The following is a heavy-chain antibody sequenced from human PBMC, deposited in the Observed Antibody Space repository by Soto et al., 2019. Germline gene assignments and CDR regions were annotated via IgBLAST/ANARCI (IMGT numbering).Heavy chain of an antibody. V-gene: IGHV3-74*01. CDR2: INSDGSST. CDR1: GFTFSSYW. J-gene: IGHJ5*02. D-gene: IGHD4-17*01. CDR3: ARGRDYGDFYNWFDP. Sequence: AGGSLRLSCAASGFTFSSYWMHWVRQAPGKGLVWVSRINSDGSSTSYADSVKGRFTISRDNAKNTLYLQMNSLRAEDTAVYYCARGRDYGDFYNWFDPWGQGTLVTVSS.